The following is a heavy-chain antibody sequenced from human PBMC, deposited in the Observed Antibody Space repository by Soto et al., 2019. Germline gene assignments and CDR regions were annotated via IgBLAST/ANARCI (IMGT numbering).Heavy chain of an antibody. CDR3: ARRLQLWLDSGYYYVMDV. CDR2: IDPSDSYT. Sequence: TGESLKISCKGSGYSFTSYWISWVRQMPGKGLEWMGRIDPSDSYTNYSPSFQGHVTISADKSISTAYLQWSSLKASDTAMYYCARRLQLWLDSGYYYVMDVWGKGTTVTVSS. D-gene: IGHD5-18*01. CDR1: GYSFTSYW. J-gene: IGHJ6*04. V-gene: IGHV5-10-1*01.